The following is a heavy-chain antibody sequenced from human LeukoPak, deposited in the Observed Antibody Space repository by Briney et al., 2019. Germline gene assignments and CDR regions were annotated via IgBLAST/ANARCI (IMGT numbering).Heavy chain of an antibody. CDR2: IYSIGTT. V-gene: IGHV3-66*01. J-gene: IGHJ4*02. CDR3: ARVRGYFDY. CDR1: GFTVSNNY. Sequence: PGGSLRLSCAASGFTVSNNYMNWVRQAPGKGLEWVSVIYSIGTTFYADSVKGRFTISRDNSKNTLYLQMNSLRVEDTAVYYCARVRGYFDYWGQGTLVTVSS. D-gene: IGHD3-10*01.